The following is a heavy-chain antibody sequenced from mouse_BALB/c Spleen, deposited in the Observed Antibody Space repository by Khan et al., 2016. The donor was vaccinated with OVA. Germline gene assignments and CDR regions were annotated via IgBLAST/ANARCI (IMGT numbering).Heavy chain of an antibody. CDR2: INTNTGEP. V-gene: IGHV9-3*02. J-gene: IGHJ3*01. D-gene: IGHD1-1*01. Sequence: QIQLVQSGPELKKPGETVKISCKASGYTFTNYGINWVKQAPGKGLKWMGWINTNTGEPTYAEEFKGRFAFSLETSASNAYLQLNNLKNEDTATYFCARGNYYGSNSWFAYWGQGTLVTVSA. CDR3: ARGNYYGSNSWFAY. CDR1: GYTFTNYG.